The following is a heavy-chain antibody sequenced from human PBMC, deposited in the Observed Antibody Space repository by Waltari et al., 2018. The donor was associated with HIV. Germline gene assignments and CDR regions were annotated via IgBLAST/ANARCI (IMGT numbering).Heavy chain of an antibody. D-gene: IGHD3-22*01. J-gene: IGHJ3*02. CDR2: IYTSWST. CDR3: ARDRNYYYDSSGYFFNAFDI. CDR1: GGSISSGSYY. Sequence: QVQLQESGPGLVKPSQTLSLTCTVPGGSISSGSYYWSWIRQPAGKGLEWIGRIYTSWSTNDTPSLRSRVTISVDTSKNQFSLKLSSVTAADTAVYYCARDRNYYYDSSGYFFNAFDIWGQGTMVTVSS. V-gene: IGHV4-61*02.